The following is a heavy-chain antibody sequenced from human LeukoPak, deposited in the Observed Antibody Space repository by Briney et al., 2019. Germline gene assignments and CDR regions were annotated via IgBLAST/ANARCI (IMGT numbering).Heavy chain of an antibody. J-gene: IGHJ6*02. CDR1: GGSISSYY. CDR2: IYTSGST. Sequence: SETLSLTCTVSGGSISSYYWSWIRQPAGKGLEWIGRIYTSGSTNYNPSLKSQVTMSVDTSKNQFSLKLSSVTAADTAVYYCARDRYYGSSGYYFSPLDVWGQGTTVTVSS. D-gene: IGHD3-22*01. V-gene: IGHV4-4*07. CDR3: ARDRYYGSSGYYFSPLDV.